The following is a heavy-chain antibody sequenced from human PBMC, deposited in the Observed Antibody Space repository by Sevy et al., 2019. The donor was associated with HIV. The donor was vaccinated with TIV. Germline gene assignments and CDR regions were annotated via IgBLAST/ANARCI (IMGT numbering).Heavy chain of an antibody. V-gene: IGHV1-2*06. D-gene: IGHD3-22*01. Sequence: ASVKVSCKASGYTFNAYFMHWARQAPGLGLEWMGRINPNSGDTTYAQKFQGRVTMSRDTSISTAYMELHRLTSDDTAVYYCARAYYYDSSAYRFDDWGQGTLVTVSS. CDR1: GYTFNAYF. J-gene: IGHJ4*02. CDR3: ARAYYYDSSAYRFDD. CDR2: INPNSGDT.